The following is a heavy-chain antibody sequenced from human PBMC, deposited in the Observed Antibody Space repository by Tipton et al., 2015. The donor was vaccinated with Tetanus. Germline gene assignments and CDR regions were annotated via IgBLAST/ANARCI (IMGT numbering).Heavy chain of an antibody. V-gene: IGHV4-59*01. CDR3: ARGVIDYGKYMDV. D-gene: IGHD4-17*01. CDR1: GGSISTSY. CDR2: ISNLGRT. J-gene: IGHJ6*03. Sequence: LRLSCTVSGGSISTSYWTWIRQSPGKGLEWIGYISNLGRTNYNPSLRSRLTISVDTSKNQFSLKLASMTAADAAVYYCARGVIDYGKYMDVWDKGTTVTVSS.